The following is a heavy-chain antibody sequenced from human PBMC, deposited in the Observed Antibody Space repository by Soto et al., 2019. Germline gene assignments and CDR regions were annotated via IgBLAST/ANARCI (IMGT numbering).Heavy chain of an antibody. D-gene: IGHD2-21*01. J-gene: IGHJ4*02. CDR1: GFTFRNFV. CDR2: IRGSGGET. CDR3: SQDRGWGVVSPSHDY. V-gene: IGHV3-23*01. Sequence: EVQLLESGGGLVQPGGSLRVSCAASGFTFRNFVMSWVRQAPGKGLEWVSAIRGSGGETFYADSVKGRFTIPRDNSKNTLYLQMNSLRDEDTGLYFCSQDRGWGVVSPSHDYWGQGTLVTVSS.